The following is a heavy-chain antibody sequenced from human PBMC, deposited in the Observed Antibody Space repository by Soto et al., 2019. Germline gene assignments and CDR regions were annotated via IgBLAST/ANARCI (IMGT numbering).Heavy chain of an antibody. CDR3: ARRSGWYRGYYFDY. CDR1: GGSFSGYY. Sequence: SETLSLTCAVYGGSFSGYYWSWIRQPPGKGLEWIGEINHSGSTNYNPSLKSRVTISVDTSKNQFSLKLSSVTAADTAVYYCARRSGWYRGYYFDYWGQGTLVPVSS. J-gene: IGHJ4*02. CDR2: INHSGST. D-gene: IGHD6-19*01. V-gene: IGHV4-34*01.